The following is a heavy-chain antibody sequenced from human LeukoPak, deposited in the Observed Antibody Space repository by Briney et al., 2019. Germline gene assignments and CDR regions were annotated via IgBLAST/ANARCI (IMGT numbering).Heavy chain of an antibody. CDR1: GFTFSGYG. V-gene: IGHV3-30*02. CDR3: ARDKPVAAPYFDY. D-gene: IGHD6-19*01. J-gene: IGHJ4*02. Sequence: GGSLRLSCAASGFTFSGYGMHWVRQAPGKGLEWVAFIRSDGSIKYYADSVKGRFTISRDSSKNTLYLQMNSLRAEDTAVYYCARDKPVAAPYFDYWGQGTLVTVSS. CDR2: IRSDGSIK.